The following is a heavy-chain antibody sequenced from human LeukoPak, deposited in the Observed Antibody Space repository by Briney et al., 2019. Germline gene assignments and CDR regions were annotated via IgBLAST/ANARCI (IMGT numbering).Heavy chain of an antibody. Sequence: KPSETLSLTCTVSGGSISSYYWSWIRKPPGKGLEWIGFIYYSGSTNYNPSLKSRVTISVDTSKNQFSLKLSSVTAADTAVYYCASGSYPHYYYYYYMDVWGKGTTVTVSS. CDR1: GGSISSYY. CDR3: ASGSYPHYYYYYYMDV. V-gene: IGHV4-59*13. CDR2: IYYSGST. J-gene: IGHJ6*03. D-gene: IGHD1-1*01.